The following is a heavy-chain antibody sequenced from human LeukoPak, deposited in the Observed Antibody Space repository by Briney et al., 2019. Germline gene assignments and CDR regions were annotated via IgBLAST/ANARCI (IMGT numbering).Heavy chain of an antibody. CDR2: IYYSGST. V-gene: IGHV4-59*01. D-gene: IGHD3-10*01. CDR1: GGSISSYY. CDR3: ARLISRVRGGDRRPYYYYMDV. J-gene: IGHJ6*03. Sequence: NPSETLSLTCTVSGGSISSYYWSWIRQPPGKGLEWIGYIYYSGSTNYNPSLKSRVTISVDTSKNQFSLKLSSVTAADTAVYYCARLISRVRGGDRRPYYYYMDVWGKGTTVTVSS.